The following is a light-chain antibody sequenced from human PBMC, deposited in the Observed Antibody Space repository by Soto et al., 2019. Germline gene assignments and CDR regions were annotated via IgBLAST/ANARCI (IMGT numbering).Light chain of an antibody. CDR1: QSISSY. Sequence: DIQMTQSPSSLSASVGDRVTITCRASQSISSYLNWYQQKPGKAPKLLIYAASSLQSGVPSRFSGSGSGTDFTLTISILQPEDFATYYCQPSYSTPLTFGQGTRLEIK. CDR2: AAS. V-gene: IGKV1-39*01. J-gene: IGKJ5*01. CDR3: QPSYSTPLT.